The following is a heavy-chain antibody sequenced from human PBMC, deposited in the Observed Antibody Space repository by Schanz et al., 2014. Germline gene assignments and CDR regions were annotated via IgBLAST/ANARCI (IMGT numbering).Heavy chain of an antibody. Sequence: EVKLVESGGGAVRPGGSLRLSCAASGFTLSSYWMHWVRQVPGKGLEWVSCTNGDGTNAKYADSVKGRFTISRDNAKKALYLQMNSLRAEDTAVYYCARDSRPKYDFLTAYYSIDYWGQGTLVTVSS. CDR3: ARDSRPKYDFLTAYYSIDY. J-gene: IGHJ4*02. CDR2: TNGDGTNA. CDR1: GFTLSSYW. V-gene: IGHV3-74*01. D-gene: IGHD3-9*01.